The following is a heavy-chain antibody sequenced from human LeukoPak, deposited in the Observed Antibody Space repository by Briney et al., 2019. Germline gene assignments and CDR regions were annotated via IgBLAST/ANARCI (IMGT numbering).Heavy chain of an antibody. CDR3: ARAEGSGSSFDY. J-gene: IGHJ4*02. V-gene: IGHV3-30*03. CDR2: MSYDGTNK. CDR1: GFTFSNYG. Sequence: GKSLRLSCAASGFTFSNYGMHWVRQGPGRGLEWVALMSYDGTNKYYADSVKGRFTISRDNAKNSLYLQMNSLRVEDTAVYYCARAEGSGSSFDYWGQGTLVTVSS. D-gene: IGHD3-10*01.